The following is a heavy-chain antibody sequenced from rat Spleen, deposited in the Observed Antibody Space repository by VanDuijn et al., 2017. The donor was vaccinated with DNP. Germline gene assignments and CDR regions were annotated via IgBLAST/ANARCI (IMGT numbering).Heavy chain of an antibody. CDR2: ITSGAGTT. CDR3: VTGVYGGYADWFAY. D-gene: IGHD1-11*01. V-gene: IGHV5-31*01. CDR1: GFTFNNYW. J-gene: IGHJ3*01. Sequence: EVQLVESGGGLVQSGRSLKVSCVVSGFTFNNYWMAWVRQVPGKGLEWIASITSGAGTTSYADSVKGRFTISRDNAKSTLYLQMDSLRSEDTAIYYCVTGVYGGYADWFAYWGRGTLVTVSS.